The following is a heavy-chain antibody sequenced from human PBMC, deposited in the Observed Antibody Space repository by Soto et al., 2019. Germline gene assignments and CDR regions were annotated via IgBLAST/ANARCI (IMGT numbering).Heavy chain of an antibody. CDR2: ISAYNGNT. Sequence: GASVKVSCKASGYTFTSYGISWVRQAPGQGLEWMGWISAYNGNTNYAQKLQGRVTMTTDTSTSTAYMELRSLRSDDTAVYYCARRVAARNTYYYYYYGMDVWGQGTTVTVSS. CDR1: GYTFTSYG. CDR3: ARRVAARNTYYYYYYGMDV. V-gene: IGHV1-18*01. D-gene: IGHD6-6*01. J-gene: IGHJ6*02.